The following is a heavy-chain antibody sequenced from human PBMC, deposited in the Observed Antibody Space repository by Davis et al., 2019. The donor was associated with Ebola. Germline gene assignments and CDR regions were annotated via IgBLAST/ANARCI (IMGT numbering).Heavy chain of an antibody. D-gene: IGHD2-15*01. CDR3: ASAIQYCSGGSCSPLGDY. CDR2: INPNSGGT. CDR1: GGTFSSYT. Sequence: ASVKVSCKASGGTFSSYTISWVRQAPGQGLEWMGRINPNSGGTNYAQKFQGRVTMTRDTSISTAYMELSRLRSDDTAVYYCASAIQYCSGGSCSPLGDYWGQGTLVTVSS. V-gene: IGHV1-2*06. J-gene: IGHJ4*02.